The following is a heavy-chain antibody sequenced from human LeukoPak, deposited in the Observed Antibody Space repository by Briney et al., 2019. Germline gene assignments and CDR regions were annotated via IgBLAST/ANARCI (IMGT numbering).Heavy chain of an antibody. D-gene: IGHD3-10*02. Sequence: PGGSLRLSCAASGFTVSSFWMSCGRQAPGKGLEWVANIKKDGSQKYYVDSVEGRFTISRDNAKNSLYLQMDSLRVDHTAVYYCTRVFGGYDVSDYWGQGTLVTVSS. CDR1: GFTVSSFW. J-gene: IGHJ4*02. CDR2: IKKDGSQK. CDR3: TRVFGGYDVSDY. V-gene: IGHV3-7*03.